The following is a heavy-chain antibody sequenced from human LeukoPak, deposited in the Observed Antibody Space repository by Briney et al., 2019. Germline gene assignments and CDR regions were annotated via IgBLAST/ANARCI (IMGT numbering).Heavy chain of an antibody. Sequence: SETLSLTCTVSGGSISSYYWSWIRQPPGKGLEWIGYIYYSGSTNYNPSLKSRVTISVDTSKNQFSLKLSSVTAADTAVYYCARHCPYYYDSSGYYLDYWGQGTLVTVSS. CDR3: ARHCPYYYDSSGYYLDY. D-gene: IGHD3-22*01. CDR1: GGSISSYY. J-gene: IGHJ4*02. CDR2: IYYSGST. V-gene: IGHV4-59*08.